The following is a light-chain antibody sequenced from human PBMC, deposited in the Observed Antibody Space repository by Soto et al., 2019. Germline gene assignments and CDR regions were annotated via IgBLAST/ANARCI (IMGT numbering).Light chain of an antibody. CDR1: QSVSSF. CDR3: QQRNNWPPVT. J-gene: IGKJ4*01. Sequence: EIELTQSPATLSLSPGERATLSCRASQSVSSFLVWYQQKPGQAPRLLIYDAVNRVTGIPARFSGSGSGTDFTLTISSLEPEDFAVYYCQQRNNWPPVTFGGGTKVEIK. CDR2: DAV. V-gene: IGKV3-11*01.